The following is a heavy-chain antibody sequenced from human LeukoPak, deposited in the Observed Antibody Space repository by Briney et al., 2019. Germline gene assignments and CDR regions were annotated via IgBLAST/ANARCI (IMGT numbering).Heavy chain of an antibody. V-gene: IGHV5-51*01. J-gene: IGHJ3*02. CDR2: IYPGDSDT. CDR3: ARVVRYCSSTSCSSGRAFDI. CDR1: GYSFISYW. D-gene: IGHD2-2*01. Sequence: GKSLKISCKGSGYSFISYWIGWVRQMPGKGLEWMGIIYPGDSDTRYSPSFQGQVTISADKSISTAYLQWSSLKASDTAMYYCARVVRYCSSTSCSSGRAFDIWGQGTMVTVSS.